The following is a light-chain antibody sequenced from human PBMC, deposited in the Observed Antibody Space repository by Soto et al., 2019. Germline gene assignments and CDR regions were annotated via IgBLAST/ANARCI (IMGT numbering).Light chain of an antibody. CDR1: SSDVGDYNY. J-gene: IGLJ2*01. Sequence: QSALTQPASVSGSPGQSITISCTGTSSDVGDYNYVSWYQQHPGKAPKLMIYDVSNRPSGVSNRFSGSKSGNTASLTISGLQAEGESDYYCSSYTSSSTVVFGGGTKLTVL. CDR2: DVS. CDR3: SSYTSSSTVV. V-gene: IGLV2-14*01.